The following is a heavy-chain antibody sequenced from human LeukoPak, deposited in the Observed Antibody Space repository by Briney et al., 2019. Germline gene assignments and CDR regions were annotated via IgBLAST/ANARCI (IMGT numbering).Heavy chain of an antibody. CDR2: ISSSGSTI. Sequence: GGPLRLSCAASGFTFSSYEMNWVRQAPGKGLEWVSYISSSGSTIYYADSVKGRFTISRDNAKNSLYLQMNSLRAEDTAVYYCARDASVVGRLGYFDYWGQGTLVTVSS. D-gene: IGHD2-15*01. J-gene: IGHJ4*02. V-gene: IGHV3-48*03. CDR3: ARDASVVGRLGYFDY. CDR1: GFTFSSYE.